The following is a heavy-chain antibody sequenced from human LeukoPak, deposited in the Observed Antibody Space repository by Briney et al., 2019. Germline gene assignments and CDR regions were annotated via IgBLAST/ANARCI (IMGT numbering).Heavy chain of an antibody. CDR2: LSGSGTST. D-gene: IGHD6-6*01. Sequence: GGSLRLSCAASGFTFSDSAMSWVRQAPGKGLEWVSSLSGSGTSTYHADSVKGRFTISRDNSRNTMYLQMNSLRAEDAAVYYCAKLIGSSSEIGWGQGTLVTVSS. V-gene: IGHV3-23*01. CDR1: GFTFSDSA. J-gene: IGHJ4*02. CDR3: AKLIGSSSEIG.